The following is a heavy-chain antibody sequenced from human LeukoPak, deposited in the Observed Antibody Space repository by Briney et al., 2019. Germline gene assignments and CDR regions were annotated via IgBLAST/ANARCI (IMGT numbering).Heavy chain of an antibody. Sequence: KPSETLSLTCTVSGGSISNDGYYWSWIRQHPGKGLEWIGYINYSGTTYYNPSLKSRVTISVHMSTTQFSLNLSSVTAADTAVYYCARYSSSSTSGWFDPWGQGTLVTVSS. CDR2: INYSGTT. V-gene: IGHV4-31*03. D-gene: IGHD6-6*01. CDR3: ARYSSSSTSGWFDP. J-gene: IGHJ5*02. CDR1: GGSISNDGYY.